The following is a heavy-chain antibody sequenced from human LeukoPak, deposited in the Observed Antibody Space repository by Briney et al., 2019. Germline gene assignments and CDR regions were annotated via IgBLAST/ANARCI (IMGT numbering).Heavy chain of an antibody. CDR2: ISGSGGST. CDR3: AKGGAGTPSLLGYFDY. V-gene: IGHV3-23*01. CDR1: GFTFSSYA. Sequence: PGGSLRLSCAASGFTFSSYAMAGVRQAPGKGLEWVSGISGSGGSTYYADSVKGRFTISRDKSKNTLFLQVNSLRVEDTAVYYCAKGGAGTPSLLGYFDYWGQGILVTVSS. D-gene: IGHD6-19*01. J-gene: IGHJ4*02.